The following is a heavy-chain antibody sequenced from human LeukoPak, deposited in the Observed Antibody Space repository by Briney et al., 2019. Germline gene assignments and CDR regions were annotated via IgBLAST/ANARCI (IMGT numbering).Heavy chain of an antibody. CDR3: ARDRLGATWAFDY. Sequence: GRSLRLSCAASGLTFSNYDMHWVRQAPGKGLEWVAVIWYDGSNKYYADSVKGRFTISRDNSKNTLYLQMNSLRAEDTAVYYCARDRLGATWAFDYWGQGTLVTVSS. CDR2: IWYDGSNK. V-gene: IGHV3-33*01. D-gene: IGHD1-26*01. J-gene: IGHJ4*02. CDR1: GLTFSNYD.